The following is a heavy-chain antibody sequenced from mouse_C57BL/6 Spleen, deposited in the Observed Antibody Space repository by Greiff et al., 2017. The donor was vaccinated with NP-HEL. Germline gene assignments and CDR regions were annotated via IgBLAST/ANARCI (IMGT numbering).Heavy chain of an antibody. CDR1: GYAFSSSW. CDR2: IYPGDGDT. J-gene: IGHJ3*01. V-gene: IGHV1-82*01. CDR3: ARGGDTFAY. Sequence: VQLQESGAELVKPGASVKISCKASGYAFSSSWMNWVKQRPGKGLEWIGRIYPGDGDTNYNGKFKGKATLTADKSSSTAYMQLSSLTSEDSAVYFCARGGDTFAYWGQGTLVTVSA.